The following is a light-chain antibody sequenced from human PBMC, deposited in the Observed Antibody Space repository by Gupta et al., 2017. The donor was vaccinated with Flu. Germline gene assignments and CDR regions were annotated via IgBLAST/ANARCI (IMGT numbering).Light chain of an antibody. V-gene: IGKV1-33*01. Sequence: DIQMTQSPFSLSATGGDSVTITCQASQDISNYLNWYQQKPGKAPKLLIYDASNLETGVPSRFSGSGSGTDFTLTISSLQPEDIATYYCLQDDNLPRTFGQGTKVEIK. CDR1: QDISNY. CDR2: DAS. CDR3: LQDDNLPRT. J-gene: IGKJ1*01.